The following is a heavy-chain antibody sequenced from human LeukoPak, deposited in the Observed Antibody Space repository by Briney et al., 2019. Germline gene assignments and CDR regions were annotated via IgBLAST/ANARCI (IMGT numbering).Heavy chain of an antibody. CDR1: GFTFNIYS. J-gene: IGHJ3*02. Sequence: AGSLRLSCAASGFTFNIYSMNWVRQAPGKGLEWVSSISGTSNYIYYADSVKGRFTISRDNAKNSLYLHMNSLRAEDTAVYYCASGLQLWYPGDAFDIWGQGTMVTVSS. CDR3: ASGLQLWYPGDAFDI. V-gene: IGHV3-21*01. CDR2: ISGTSNYI. D-gene: IGHD5-18*01.